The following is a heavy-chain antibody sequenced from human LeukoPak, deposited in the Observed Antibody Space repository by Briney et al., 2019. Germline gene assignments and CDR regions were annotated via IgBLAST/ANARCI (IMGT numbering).Heavy chain of an antibody. V-gene: IGHV4-34*01. D-gene: IGHD2-2*01. CDR2: INHSGST. Sequence: NASETLSLTCAVYGGSFSGYYWSWIRQPPGKGLEWIGEINHSGSTNYNPSLKSRVTISVDTSKNQFSLKLSSVTAADTAVYYCARQGAYCSSTSCYAVWVDYWGQGTLVTVSS. CDR3: ARQGAYCSSTSCYAVWVDY. CDR1: GGSFSGYY. J-gene: IGHJ4*02.